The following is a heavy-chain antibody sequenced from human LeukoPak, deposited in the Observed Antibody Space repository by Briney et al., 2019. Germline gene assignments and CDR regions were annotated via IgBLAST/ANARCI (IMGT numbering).Heavy chain of an antibody. D-gene: IGHD4-17*01. CDR2: IYYSGST. CDR1: GGSISSYY. J-gene: IGHJ6*02. CDR3: ARVHYDYYYYGMDV. V-gene: IGHV4-59*08. Sequence: SETLSLTCTVSGGSISSYYWSWIRQPPGKGLEWIGYIYYSGSTNYNPSLKSRVTISVDTSKNQFSLKLSSVTAADPAMYYCARVHYDYYYYGMDVWGQGTTVTVSS.